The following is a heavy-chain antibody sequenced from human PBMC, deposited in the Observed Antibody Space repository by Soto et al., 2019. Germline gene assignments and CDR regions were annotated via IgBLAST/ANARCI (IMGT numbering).Heavy chain of an antibody. CDR3: AREEIVPTQPPFDY. CDR2: INPNSGGT. Sequence: GASVTVSCKASGYTFNGYYMHWVRQAPGQGLEWMGWINPNSGGTNYAQKFQGWVTMTRDTSISTAYMELSRLRSDDTAVYYCAREEIVPTQPPFDYWGQGTLVTVSS. V-gene: IGHV1-2*04. CDR1: GYTFNGYY. D-gene: IGHD2-15*01. J-gene: IGHJ4*02.